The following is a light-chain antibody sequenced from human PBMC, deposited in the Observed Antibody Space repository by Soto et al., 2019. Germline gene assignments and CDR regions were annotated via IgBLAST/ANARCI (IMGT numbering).Light chain of an antibody. Sequence: DIKLTQSPSTLSASVGDRVTITCRASQSFSSGLAWYQQKPGKAPKLLIYKASSLESGVPSRFSGSGSGTEFTLTISSLQPDDFATYYCQQYNSYSRAFGQGTKVEIK. J-gene: IGKJ1*01. CDR2: KAS. V-gene: IGKV1-5*03. CDR3: QQYNSYSRA. CDR1: QSFSSG.